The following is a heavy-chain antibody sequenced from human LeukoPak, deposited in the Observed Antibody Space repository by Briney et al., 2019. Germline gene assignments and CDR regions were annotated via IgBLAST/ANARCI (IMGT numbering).Heavy chain of an antibody. CDR3: VRGMTTVTTGDY. V-gene: IGHV1-18*01. CDR1: GYTFTSYG. J-gene: IGHJ4*02. CDR2: ISAYNGNT. Sequence: ASVKVSCKASGYTFTSYGISWVRQAPGQGLEWMGWISAYNGNTNYAQKLQGRVTMTTDTSTSTAYMELSGLRSADTAVYHCVRGMTTVTTGDYWGQGTLVTVSS. D-gene: IGHD4-17*01.